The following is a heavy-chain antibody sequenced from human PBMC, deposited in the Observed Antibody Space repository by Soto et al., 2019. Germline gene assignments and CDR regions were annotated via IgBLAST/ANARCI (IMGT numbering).Heavy chain of an antibody. J-gene: IGHJ4*02. CDR2: IYPGDSDT. Sequence: GESLEISCKGSGYSFTSYWICWVRQMPVKGLEWMGIIYPGDSDTRYSPSFQGQVTISADKSISTAYLRWSSLKASDTAMYYCAGHGTVETAMVTGFDYLGQGTLVPVSP. V-gene: IGHV5-51*01. CDR3: AGHGTVETAMVTGFDY. CDR1: GYSFTSYW. D-gene: IGHD5-18*01.